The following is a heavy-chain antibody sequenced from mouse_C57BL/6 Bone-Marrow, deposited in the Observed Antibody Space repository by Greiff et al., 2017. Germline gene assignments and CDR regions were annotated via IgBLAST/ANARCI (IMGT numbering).Heavy chain of an antibody. J-gene: IGHJ3*01. CDR3: ARRKNEYDGEWFAY. D-gene: IGHD2-4*01. Sequence: VQLQQPGAELVMPGASVKLSCKASGYTFTSYWMHWVKQRPGQGLEWIGEIDPSDSYTNYNQKFKGKSTLTVDKSSSTAYMQLSSLTSGDSAVYYCARRKNEYDGEWFAYWGQGTLVTVSA. CDR2: IDPSDSYT. CDR1: GYTFTSYW. V-gene: IGHV1-69*01.